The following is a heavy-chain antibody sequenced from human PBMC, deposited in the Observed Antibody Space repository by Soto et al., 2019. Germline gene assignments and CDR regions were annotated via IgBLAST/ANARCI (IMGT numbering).Heavy chain of an antibody. CDR1: GFTFSSYG. CDR3: ARDFFGVGYYYMDV. V-gene: IGHV3-33*01. CDR2: IWYDGSNK. Sequence: GGSLRLSCAASGFTFSSYGMHWVRQAPGKGLEWVAVIWYDGSNKYYADSVKGRFTISRDNSKNTLYLQMNSLRAEDTAVYYCARDFFGVGYYYMDVWGKGTTVTVSS. J-gene: IGHJ6*03. D-gene: IGHD3-3*01.